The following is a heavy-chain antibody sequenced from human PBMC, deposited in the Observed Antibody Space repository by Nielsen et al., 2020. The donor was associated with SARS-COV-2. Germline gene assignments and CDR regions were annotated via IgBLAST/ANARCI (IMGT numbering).Heavy chain of an antibody. D-gene: IGHD3-10*01. J-gene: IGHJ6*02. Sequence: GESLKISCAASGFTFSSYAMSWVRQAPGKGLEWVSAISGSGGSTYYADSVKGRFTISRDNSKNTLYLQMNSLRAEDTAVYYCARVRITMVRGATYGMDVWGQGTTVTVSS. V-gene: IGHV3-23*01. CDR2: ISGSGGST. CDR1: GFTFSSYA. CDR3: ARVRITMVRGATYGMDV.